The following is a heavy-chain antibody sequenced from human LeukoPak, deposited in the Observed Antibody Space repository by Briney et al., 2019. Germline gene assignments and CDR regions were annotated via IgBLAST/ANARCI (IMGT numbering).Heavy chain of an antibody. CDR3: ARVGYYGSGSQYYSDY. CDR2: IYYSGST. J-gene: IGHJ4*02. D-gene: IGHD3-10*01. Sequence: PSETLSLTCTVSGGSISSSSYYWGWIRQPPGKGLEWIGSIYYSGSTYYNPSLKSRVTISVDTSKNQFSLKLSSVTAADTAVYYCARVGYYGSGSQYYSDYWGQGTLVTVSS. CDR1: GGSISSSSYY. V-gene: IGHV4-39*07.